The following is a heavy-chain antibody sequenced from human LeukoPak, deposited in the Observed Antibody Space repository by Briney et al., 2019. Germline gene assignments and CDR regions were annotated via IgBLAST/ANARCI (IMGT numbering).Heavy chain of an antibody. CDR2: INHSGST. V-gene: IGHV4-34*01. D-gene: IGHD3-3*01. CDR3: ARVSSDFWSGYYTIDY. Sequence: PSETLSLTCAVYGGSFSGYYWSWIRQPPGKGLEWIGEINHSGSTNYNPSLKSRVTISVDTSKNQFSLKLSSVTAADTAVYYCARVSSDFWSGYYTIDYWGQGTLVTVSS. J-gene: IGHJ4*02. CDR1: GGSFSGYY.